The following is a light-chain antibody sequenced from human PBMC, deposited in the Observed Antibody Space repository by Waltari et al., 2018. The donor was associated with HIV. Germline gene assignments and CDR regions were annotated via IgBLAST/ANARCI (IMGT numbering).Light chain of an antibody. CDR2: VVR. J-gene: IGLJ3*02. CDR1: TRVVGGDNY. V-gene: IGLV2-14*01. CDR3: SSYTSSSSWV. Sequence: QSALTPPASVSGSPGQSITLSCNGTTRVVGGDNYVSSYQLHPGKAPKLMISVVRNPPSGVSNRFSSSKTRNTASLTISGLQAEDEADYYCSSYTSSSSWVFGGGTKLTVL.